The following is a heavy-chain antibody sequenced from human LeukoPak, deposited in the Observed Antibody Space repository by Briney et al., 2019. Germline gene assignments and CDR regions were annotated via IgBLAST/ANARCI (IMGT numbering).Heavy chain of an antibody. CDR3: ARHKTGSLSIPFGY. V-gene: IGHV1-18*01. D-gene: IGHD6-6*01. Sequence: ASVKVYRKASGYTFTSYGISWVRQAPGQGLEWMGWISAYNGNTNYAQKLEGRVTMTTDTSTSTAYMELRSLRSDDTAVYYCARHKTGSLSIPFGYWGQGTLVTVSS. CDR1: GYTFTSYG. CDR2: ISAYNGNT. J-gene: IGHJ4*02.